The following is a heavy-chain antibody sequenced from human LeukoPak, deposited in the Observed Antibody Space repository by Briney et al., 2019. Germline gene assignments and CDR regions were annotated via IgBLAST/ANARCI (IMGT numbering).Heavy chain of an antibody. CDR1: GGTFSSYA. V-gene: IGHV1-69*04. CDR3: ASTPPLDY. J-gene: IGHJ4*02. D-gene: IGHD1-14*01. CDR2: IIPILGIA. Sequence: SVKVFCKASGGTFSSYAISWVRQAPGQGLEWMGRIIPILGIANYAQKFQGRVTITADKSTSTAYMELSSLRSEDRAVYYCASTPPLDYWGQGTLVTVSS.